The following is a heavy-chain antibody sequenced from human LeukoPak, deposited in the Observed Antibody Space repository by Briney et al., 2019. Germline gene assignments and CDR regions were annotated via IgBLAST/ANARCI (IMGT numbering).Heavy chain of an antibody. CDR3: ARPSSGWYVLDY. CDR1: GYSFTSYW. CDR2: IDPSDSYT. J-gene: IGHJ4*02. Sequence: GESLKISCKGSGYSFTSYWISWGRQMPGKGVEWRGRIDPSDSYTNYSPSFQGHVTISADKPISTAYLQWSSLKASDTAMYYCARPSSGWYVLDYWGQGTLVTVSS. D-gene: IGHD6-19*01. V-gene: IGHV5-10-1*01.